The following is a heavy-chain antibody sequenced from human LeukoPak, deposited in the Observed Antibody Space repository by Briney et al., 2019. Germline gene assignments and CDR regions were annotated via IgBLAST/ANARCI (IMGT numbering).Heavy chain of an antibody. D-gene: IGHD3-3*01. CDR3: ARSYDTNFDY. Sequence: PSETLSLTCTVSGGSISSYYWSWIWQPPGKGLEWIGYFYFSGSTSYNPSLKSRVTISVDRSKNQFSLKLSSVAAADTAVYYCARSYDTNFDYWGQGTLVTVSS. CDR2: FYFSGST. J-gene: IGHJ4*02. V-gene: IGHV4-59*01. CDR1: GGSISSYY.